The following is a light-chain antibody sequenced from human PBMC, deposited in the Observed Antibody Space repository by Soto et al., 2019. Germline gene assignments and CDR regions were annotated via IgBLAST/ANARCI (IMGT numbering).Light chain of an antibody. CDR3: QQRRNWPIP. Sequence: EIVLTQSPATLSLSPGERATLSCRASQSVSSYLAWYQQKPGQAPRLLIYDASNRATGIPARFSGSGPGTDFTLTIGSLEPEDFAVYYCQQRRNWPIPFGQGTRLEIK. V-gene: IGKV3-11*01. CDR2: DAS. CDR1: QSVSSY. J-gene: IGKJ5*01.